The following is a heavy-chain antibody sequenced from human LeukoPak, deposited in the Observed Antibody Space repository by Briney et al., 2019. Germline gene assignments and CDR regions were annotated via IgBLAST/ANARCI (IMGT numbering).Heavy chain of an antibody. V-gene: IGHV3-7*01. Sequence: GGSLRLSFAASGFTFSSYWMTWVRQAPGKGLEWVANINHGGSDKYYVDSVKGRFTISRDNAKNSLYLQMSSLRVEDTAVYYCAREIFWSGFFANLHFDYWGQGTLVTVSS. D-gene: IGHD3-3*01. CDR1: GFTFSSYW. CDR3: AREIFWSGFFANLHFDY. CDR2: INHGGSDK. J-gene: IGHJ4*02.